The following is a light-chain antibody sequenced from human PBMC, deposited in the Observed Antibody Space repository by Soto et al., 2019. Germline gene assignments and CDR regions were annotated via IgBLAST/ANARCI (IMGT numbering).Light chain of an antibody. CDR3: QQYNTFPIT. CDR1: QSVTTW. J-gene: IGKJ5*01. V-gene: IGKV1-5*01. CDR2: DAS. Sequence: DIQMTQSPSTLSASVGDRVTITCRASQSVTTWLAWYLQKPGKAPNLLSYDASYLESGVPSRFSGSGSGTEFTLTISSLQPDDFATYYCQQYNTFPITFGQGTRLEIK.